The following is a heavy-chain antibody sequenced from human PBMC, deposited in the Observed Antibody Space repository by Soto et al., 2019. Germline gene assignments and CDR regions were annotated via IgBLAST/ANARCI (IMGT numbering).Heavy chain of an antibody. Sequence: PSETLSLTCAVSGGSISSSNWWSWVRQPPGKGLEWIGEIYHSGSTNYNPSLKSRVTISVDKSKNQFSLKPSSVTAADTAVYYCARVMGGGEYYYYYYAMDVWGQGTTVTVSS. J-gene: IGHJ6*02. CDR3: ARVMGGGEYYYYYYAMDV. D-gene: IGHD2-21*01. CDR2: IYHSGST. CDR1: GGSISSSNW. V-gene: IGHV4-4*02.